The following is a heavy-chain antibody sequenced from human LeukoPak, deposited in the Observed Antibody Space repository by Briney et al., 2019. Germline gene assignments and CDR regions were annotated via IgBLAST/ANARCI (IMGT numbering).Heavy chain of an antibody. D-gene: IGHD3-3*01. CDR3: ARDRGYTIFGVVSDAFDI. Sequence: GGSLRLSCAASGFTFSSYSMNWVRQAPGKGLEWVSSISSSSSYIYYADSVKGRFTISRDNAKNSLYLQMNSLRAEDTAVYYCARDRGYTIFGVVSDAFDIWGQGTMVTVSS. J-gene: IGHJ3*02. CDR1: GFTFSSYS. V-gene: IGHV3-21*01. CDR2: ISSSSSYI.